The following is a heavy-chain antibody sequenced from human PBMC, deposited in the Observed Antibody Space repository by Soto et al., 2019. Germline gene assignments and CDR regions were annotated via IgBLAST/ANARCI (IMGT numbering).Heavy chain of an antibody. Sequence: YAVQVCCKASGGTFSSYAISWVRQAPGQGLEWMGGIIPIFGTANYAQKFQGRVTITADKSTSTAYMELSSLRSEDTAVYYCARDYRLTVSNTILIGYYYLGDCGQGNLVTGSS. CDR1: GGTFSSYA. CDR3: ARDYRLTVSNTILIGYYYLGD. D-gene: IGHD3-9*01. CDR2: IIPIFGTA. J-gene: IGHJ4*02. V-gene: IGHV1-69*06.